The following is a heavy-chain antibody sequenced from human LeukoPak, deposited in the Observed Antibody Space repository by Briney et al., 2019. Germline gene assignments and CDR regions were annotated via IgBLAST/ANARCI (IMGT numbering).Heavy chain of an antibody. V-gene: IGHV4-4*02. J-gene: IGHJ3*02. CDR2: IYHSGST. Sequence: SETLSLTCAVSGGSISSINWWSWVRQPPGKGLGWIGEIYHSGSTNYNPSLKSRVTISVDKSKNQFSLKLSSVTAADTAVYYCARVVAVAGVDAFDIWGQGTMVTVSS. D-gene: IGHD6-19*01. CDR1: GGSISSINW. CDR3: ARVVAVAGVDAFDI.